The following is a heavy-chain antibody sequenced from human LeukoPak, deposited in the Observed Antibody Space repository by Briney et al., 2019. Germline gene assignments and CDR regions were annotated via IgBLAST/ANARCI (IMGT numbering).Heavy chain of an antibody. CDR3: ARGPYSSGYYRYYFDY. J-gene: IGHJ4*02. CDR2: INPSGGST. Sequence: ASVKVSCKASGYTFTSYYTHWVRQAPGQGLEWMGIINPSGGSTSYAQKFQGRVTMTRDTSTSTVYMELSSLRSEDTAVYYCARGPYSSGYYRYYFDYWGQGTLVTVSS. D-gene: IGHD3-22*01. V-gene: IGHV1-46*01. CDR1: GYTFTSYY.